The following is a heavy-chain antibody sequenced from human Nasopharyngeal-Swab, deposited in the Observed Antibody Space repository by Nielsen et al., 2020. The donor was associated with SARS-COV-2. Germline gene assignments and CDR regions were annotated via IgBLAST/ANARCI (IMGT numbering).Heavy chain of an antibody. CDR1: GGSISSGGYY. V-gene: IGHV4-39*07. CDR2: IYHRGST. J-gene: IGHJ4*02. D-gene: IGHD2-15*01. CDR3: ARRSLGCSGGSCYGFDY. Sequence: SETLSLTCTVSGGSISSGGYYWSWIRQHPGKGLEWIGEIYHRGSTNYNPSLKSRVTISVDKSKNQFSLKLSSVTAADTAVYYCARRSLGCSGGSCYGFDYWGQGTLVTVSS.